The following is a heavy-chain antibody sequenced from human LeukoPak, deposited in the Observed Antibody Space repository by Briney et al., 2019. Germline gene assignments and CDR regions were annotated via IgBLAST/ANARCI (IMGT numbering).Heavy chain of an antibody. J-gene: IGHJ4*02. Sequence: PSETLSLTCAVSGASISGSGYYLGWIRQPAGKDLEWIGRIYTSGSTNYNPSLKSRVTISLDTSKNQFSLKLSSVTAADTAVYYCARDRPGSYFDYWGQGTLVTVSS. CDR1: GASISGSGYY. V-gene: IGHV4-61*02. CDR3: ARDRPGSYFDY. CDR2: IYTSGST.